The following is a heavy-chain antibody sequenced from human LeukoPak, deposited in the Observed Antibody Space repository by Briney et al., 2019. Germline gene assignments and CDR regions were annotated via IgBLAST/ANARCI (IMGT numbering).Heavy chain of an antibody. CDR2: IYTSGST. CDR3: AFVGRAAAIDY. D-gene: IGHD6-13*01. Sequence: SETLSLTCTVSGGSISSGSYYWSWIRQPAGKGLEWIGRIYTSGSTNYNPSLKSLVTISVDTSKNQFSLKLSSVTAADTAVYYCAFVGRAAAIDYWGQGTLVTVSS. V-gene: IGHV4-61*02. CDR1: GGSISSGSYY. J-gene: IGHJ4*02.